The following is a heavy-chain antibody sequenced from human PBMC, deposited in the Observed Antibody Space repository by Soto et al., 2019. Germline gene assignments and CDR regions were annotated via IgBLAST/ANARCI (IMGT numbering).Heavy chain of an antibody. Sequence: QVQLVESGGGVVQPGRSLRLSCAASGFTFSSYAMHWVRQAPGKGLEWVAVISYDGSNKYYADSVKGRFTISRDNSKNTLYLQMNSLRAEDTAVYYCARDPRVVAASSLYYGMDVGGQGTTVTVSS. V-gene: IGHV3-30-3*01. J-gene: IGHJ6*02. CDR2: ISYDGSNK. CDR3: ARDPRVVAASSLYYGMDV. CDR1: GFTFSSYA. D-gene: IGHD2-15*01.